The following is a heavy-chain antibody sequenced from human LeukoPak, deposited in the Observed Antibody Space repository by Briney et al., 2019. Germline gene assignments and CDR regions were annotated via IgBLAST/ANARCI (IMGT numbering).Heavy chain of an antibody. Sequence: PGGSLRLSCAASGFTFSRYGMSWVRQAPGKGLEWVSGINWNGGSTGYADSVKGRFTISRDNAKNSLYLQMNSLRAEDTALYHCARARGVTYYMDVWGKGTTVTISS. CDR2: INWNGGST. J-gene: IGHJ6*03. CDR1: GFTFSRYG. D-gene: IGHD3-10*01. V-gene: IGHV3-20*01. CDR3: ARARGVTYYMDV.